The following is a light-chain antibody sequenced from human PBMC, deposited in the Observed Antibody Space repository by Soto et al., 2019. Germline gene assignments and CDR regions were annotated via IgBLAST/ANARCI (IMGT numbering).Light chain of an antibody. CDR1: QSVSSN. J-gene: IGKJ4*01. V-gene: IGKV3D-15*01. Sequence: EIVMTQSPATLSVSPGERATLSCRASQSVSSNLAWYQQKPGQAPRLLIYGASIRATGIPARFSDSGSGTEFTLTISSLQSEDFAVYYCKQYNSWPPALTFGGGTKVEIK. CDR2: GAS. CDR3: KQYNSWPPALT.